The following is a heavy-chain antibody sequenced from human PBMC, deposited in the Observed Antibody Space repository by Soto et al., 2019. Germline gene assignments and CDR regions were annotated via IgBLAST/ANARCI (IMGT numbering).Heavy chain of an antibody. V-gene: IGHV4-30-4*01. Sequence: SETLSLTCTVSGGSISSGDYYWSWLRHPPGKGLEWIGYIYYSGSTYYNPSLKSRVTISVDTSKNQFSLKLSSVTAADTAVYYCAREATIAARLDSWGQGTLVTVSS. CDR1: GGSISSGDYY. D-gene: IGHD6-6*01. J-gene: IGHJ4*02. CDR3: AREATIAARLDS. CDR2: IYYSGST.